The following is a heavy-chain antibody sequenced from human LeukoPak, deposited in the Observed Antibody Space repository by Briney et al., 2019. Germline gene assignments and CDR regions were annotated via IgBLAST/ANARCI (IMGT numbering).Heavy chain of an antibody. CDR2: IYYSGST. D-gene: IGHD6-13*01. J-gene: IGHJ6*02. V-gene: IGHV4-39*07. CDR3: AREVAAVYYYYYGMDV. CDR1: GGSISSYY. Sequence: SETLSLTCTVSGGSISSYYWGWIRQPPGKGLEWIGSIYYSGSTYYNPSLKSRVTISVDTSKNQFSLKLSSVTAADTAVYYCAREVAAVYYYYYGMDVWGQGTTVTVSS.